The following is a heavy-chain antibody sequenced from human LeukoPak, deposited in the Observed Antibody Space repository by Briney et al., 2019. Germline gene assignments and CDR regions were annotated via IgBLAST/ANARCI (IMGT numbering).Heavy chain of an antibody. Sequence: SETLSLTCAVYGGSFSGYYWSWIRQPPGKGLEWIGRIYTSGSTNYNPSLKSRVTMSVDTSKNQFSLKLSSVTAADTAVYYCARDLHSSGWYGYYFDYWGQGTLVTVSS. D-gene: IGHD6-19*01. CDR2: IYTSGST. V-gene: IGHV4-59*10. CDR1: GGSFSGYY. J-gene: IGHJ4*02. CDR3: ARDLHSSGWYGYYFDY.